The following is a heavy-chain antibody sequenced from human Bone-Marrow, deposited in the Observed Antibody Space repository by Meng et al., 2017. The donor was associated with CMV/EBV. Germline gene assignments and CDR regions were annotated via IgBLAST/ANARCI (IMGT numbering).Heavy chain of an antibody. CDR2: INHSGST. CDR1: GGSFSGYY. V-gene: IGHV4-34*01. D-gene: IGHD3-10*01. CDR3: ARAVYKYYYGSGGWMYYYGMDV. Sequence: SETLSLTCAVYGGSFSGYYWSWIRQPPGKGLEWIGEINHSGSTNYNPSLKSRVTISVDTSKNQFSLKLSSGTAADTAVYYCARAVYKYYYGSGGWMYYYGMDVWGEATTATFPS. J-gene: IGHJ6*04.